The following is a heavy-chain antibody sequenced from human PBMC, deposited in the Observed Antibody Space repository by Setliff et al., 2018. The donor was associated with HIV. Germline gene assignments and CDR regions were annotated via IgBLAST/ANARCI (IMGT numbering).Heavy chain of an antibody. V-gene: IGHV4-4*08. J-gene: IGHJ6*03. D-gene: IGHD5-18*01. Sequence: SETLSLTCTVSGGSISSHYWSWIRQPPGKGLEWIGYIYTSGSTNYNPSLKSRVTISVDTSKNQFSLKLSSVTAADTAVYYCARTAMARYYYYMDVWGKGTTVTVSS. CDR3: ARTAMARYYYYMDV. CDR1: GGSISSHY. CDR2: IYTSGST.